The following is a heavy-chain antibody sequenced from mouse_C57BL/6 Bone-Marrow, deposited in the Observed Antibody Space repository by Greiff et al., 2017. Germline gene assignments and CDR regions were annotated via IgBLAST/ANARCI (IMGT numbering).Heavy chain of an antibody. V-gene: IGHV1-69*01. D-gene: IGHD1-1*01. J-gene: IGHJ2*01. CDR1: GYTFTSYW. CDR2: IDPSDSYT. CDR3: ARLQRYYFGY. Sequence: VQLQQPGAELVMPGASVKLSCKASGYTFTSYWMHWVKQRPGHGLEWIGEIDPSDSYTNYNQKFKGNSTLTVDKSSSTAYMQLSSLTSEDSAVYYSARLQRYYFGYWGQGTTLTVSS.